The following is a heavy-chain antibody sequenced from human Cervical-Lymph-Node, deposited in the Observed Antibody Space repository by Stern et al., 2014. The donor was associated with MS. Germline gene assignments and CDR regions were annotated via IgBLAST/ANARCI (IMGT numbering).Heavy chain of an antibody. Sequence: EVQLVESGGGLVKPGGSLRLSCAASGFTFNNHAMNWVRQAPGKGLEWVASISTRSTNLYYADSVRGRFTISRDNAQNFMYLQINSLTIEDTAVYYCARINSKILYGMDVWGPGTTVTVSS. CDR3: ARINSKILYGMDV. CDR1: GFTFNNHA. V-gene: IGHV3-21*02. CDR2: ISTRSTNL. J-gene: IGHJ6*02.